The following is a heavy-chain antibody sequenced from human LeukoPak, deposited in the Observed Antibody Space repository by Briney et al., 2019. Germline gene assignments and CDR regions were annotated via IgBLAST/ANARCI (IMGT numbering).Heavy chain of an antibody. Sequence: PGGSLRLSCAASGFIFSQYSMNWVRQAPGKGLEWVSHIRSSSETFYADSVKGRFTISRDNARNSLYLQMNNLRGEDTAIYYCARDAGNSSYGCDLWGQGTLVTVSS. CDR3: ARDAGNSSYGCDL. CDR1: GFIFSQYS. D-gene: IGHD4-11*01. CDR2: IRSSSET. J-gene: IGHJ5*02. V-gene: IGHV3-48*01.